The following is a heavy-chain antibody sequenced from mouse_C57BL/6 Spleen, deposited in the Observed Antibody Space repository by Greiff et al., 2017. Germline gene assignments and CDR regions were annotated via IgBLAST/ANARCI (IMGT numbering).Heavy chain of an antibody. Sequence: EVQLQQSGPVLVKPGASVKMSCKASGYTFTDYYMNWVKQSHGKSLEWIGVINPYNGGTSYNQKFKGKATLTVDKSSSTAYMELNSLTSEDSAVYYCARGGYDYDREFAYWGQGTLVTVSA. CDR1: GYTFTDYY. J-gene: IGHJ3*01. CDR3: ARGGYDYDREFAY. V-gene: IGHV1-19*01. D-gene: IGHD2-4*01. CDR2: INPYNGGT.